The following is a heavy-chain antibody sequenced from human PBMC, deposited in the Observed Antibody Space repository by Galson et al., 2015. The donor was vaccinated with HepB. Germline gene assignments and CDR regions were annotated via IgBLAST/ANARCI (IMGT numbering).Heavy chain of an antibody. Sequence: SLRLSCAGSGFTFSSFAMHWVRQAPGKGLEWVACISYDGSDKYYADSVKGRFTISRDNSKNTLYLQMNSLRTEETAVYYCTRDRPSYSSTWYYFEYWGQGTPVTVSS. CDR1: GFTFSSFA. J-gene: IGHJ4*02. D-gene: IGHD6-13*01. CDR3: TRDRPSYSSTWYYFEY. V-gene: IGHV3-30*04. CDR2: ISYDGSDK.